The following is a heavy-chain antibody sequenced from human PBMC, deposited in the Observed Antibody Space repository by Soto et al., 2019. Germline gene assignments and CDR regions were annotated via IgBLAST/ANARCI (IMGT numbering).Heavy chain of an antibody. CDR2: IYYDGST. CDR3: VRPKTGELSPIGN. J-gene: IGHJ4*02. D-gene: IGHD3-16*02. Sequence: SETLCVTWSVAGGSLGNGTGCWGWIRQPPGKGLESIANIYYDGSTYYNPSLKSRVTISLDTPKNQFSLKLSSVTAADTAVYSCVRPKTGELSPIGNWGQGTPVTVSS. V-gene: IGHV4-39*07. CDR1: GGSLGNGTGC.